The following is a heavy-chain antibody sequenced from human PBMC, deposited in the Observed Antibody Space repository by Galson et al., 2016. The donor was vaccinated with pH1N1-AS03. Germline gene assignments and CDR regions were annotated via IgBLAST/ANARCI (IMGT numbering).Heavy chain of an antibody. CDR1: GGTFSSYA. CDR2: IIPALGTP. D-gene: IGHD4/OR15-4a*01. Sequence: SVKVSCKASGGTFSSYAINWVRQAPGQGLEWMGRIIPALGTPNYAQRVQGRVTITADKSTSTAYMELRSLRSDDTAVYYCARAMVPTTYYGMDGWGQGTTVTVSS. CDR3: ARAMVPTTYYGMDG. J-gene: IGHJ6*02. V-gene: IGHV1-69*04.